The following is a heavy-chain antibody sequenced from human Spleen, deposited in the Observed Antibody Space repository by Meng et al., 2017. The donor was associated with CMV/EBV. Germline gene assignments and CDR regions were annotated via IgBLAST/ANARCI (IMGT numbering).Heavy chain of an antibody. CDR3: AKDRAGIAAAGRPLPYYFDY. V-gene: IGHV3-30*02. D-gene: IGHD6-13*01. J-gene: IGHJ4*02. CDR1: GFTFMSKG. CDR2: IRYDGSKQ. Sequence: GGSLRLSCEASGFTFMSKGMHWVRQAPGKGLEWVAFIRYDGSKQYYVDSVKGRFTISRDNSKNTLYLQMNSLRAEDTAVYYCAKDRAGIAAAGRPLPYYFDYWGQGTLVTVSS.